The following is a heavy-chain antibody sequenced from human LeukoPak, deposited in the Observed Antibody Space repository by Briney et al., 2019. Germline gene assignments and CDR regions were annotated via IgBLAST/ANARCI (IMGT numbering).Heavy chain of an antibody. CDR1: GFTFSSYA. CDR3: TLTTFGVVYYFDY. J-gene: IGHJ4*02. V-gene: IGHV3-30*04. Sequence: GGCLRLSCATSGFTFSSYAMHWVRQAPGKGLEWVALISYDGINQYYADSVKGRFIISRDNSKNTLYLQLNSLRLEDTAVYYCTLTTFGVVYYFDYWGQGTLVTVSS. D-gene: IGHD1/OR15-1a*01. CDR2: ISYDGINQ.